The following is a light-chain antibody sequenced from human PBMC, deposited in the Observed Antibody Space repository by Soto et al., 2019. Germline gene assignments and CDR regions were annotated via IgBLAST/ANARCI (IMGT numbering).Light chain of an antibody. J-gene: IGKJ1*01. CDR3: QQYYSTPWA. CDR1: QSVLYSSNNKNY. CDR2: WAS. V-gene: IGKV4-1*01. Sequence: DIVMTQSPDSLAVSLGERATINCKSSQSVLYSSNNKNYLAWYQQKPGQPPKLLIYWASTRESGVPDRFSGSGSVTDFTLTISSLHAEDVADYYCQQYYSTPWAFGQGTKVEIK.